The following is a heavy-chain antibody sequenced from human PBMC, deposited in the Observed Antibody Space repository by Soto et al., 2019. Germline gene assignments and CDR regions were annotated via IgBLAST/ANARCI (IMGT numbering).Heavy chain of an antibody. J-gene: IGHJ4*02. Sequence: GGSLRLSCAASGFTFSSYDMHWVRQATGKGLEWVSAIGTAGDTYYPGSVKGRFTISRENAKNSLYLQMNSLRAEDTAVYYCARGRYYYDSSGYYYFDYWGQGTLVTVSS. CDR1: GFTFSSYD. V-gene: IGHV3-13*01. CDR2: IGTAGDT. CDR3: ARGRYYYDSSGYYYFDY. D-gene: IGHD3-22*01.